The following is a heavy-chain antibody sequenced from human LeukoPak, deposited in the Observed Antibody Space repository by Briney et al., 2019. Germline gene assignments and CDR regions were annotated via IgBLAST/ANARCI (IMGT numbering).Heavy chain of an antibody. CDR1: GYSISSGYY. J-gene: IGHJ4*02. CDR3: ARGTVWAFDY. CDR2: IHQSGST. V-gene: IGHV4-38-2*02. Sequence: PSETLSLTCSVSGYSISSGYYWGWIRQPPGKGLEWIGSIHQSGSTYYNPSLKSRVTISVDTSKNQFSLKLSSVTAADTAVYYCARGTVWAFDYWGQGTLVTVSS. D-gene: IGHD3-16*01.